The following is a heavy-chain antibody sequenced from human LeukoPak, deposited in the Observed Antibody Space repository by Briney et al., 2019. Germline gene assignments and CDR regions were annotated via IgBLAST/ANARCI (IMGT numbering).Heavy chain of an antibody. CDR1: GFTFSNAW. V-gene: IGHV3-15*07. D-gene: IGHD2/OR15-2a*01. Sequence: PGGSLRLSCAASGFTFSNAWMNWVRQAPGKGLEWVGRIKSKTDGGTTDYAAPVKGRFTISRDDSKNTLYLQMNSLETEDTAVYYCTTGRNGTYYFDYWGQGTLVTVSS. J-gene: IGHJ4*02. CDR3: TTGRNGTYYFDY. CDR2: IKSKTDGGTT.